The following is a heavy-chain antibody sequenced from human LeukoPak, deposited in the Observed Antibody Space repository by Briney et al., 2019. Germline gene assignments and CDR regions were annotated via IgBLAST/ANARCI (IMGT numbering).Heavy chain of an antibody. D-gene: IGHD3-3*01. Sequence: SVKVSCKASGGTFSSYAISWVRQAPGQGLEWMGRIIPILGIANYAQKFQGRVTITADKSTSTAYMELSSLRSEDTAVYYCARDYANSLYCDFWSGYGTGWFDPWGQGTLVTVSS. V-gene: IGHV1-69*04. CDR1: GGTFSSYA. CDR3: ARDYANSLYCDFWSGYGTGWFDP. CDR2: IIPILGIA. J-gene: IGHJ5*02.